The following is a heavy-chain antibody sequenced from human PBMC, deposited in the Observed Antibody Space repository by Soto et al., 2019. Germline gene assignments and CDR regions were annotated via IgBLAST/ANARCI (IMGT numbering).Heavy chain of an antibody. Sequence: QVQLVQSGAEVKKPGSSVKVSCKASGGTFSSYAISWVQQAPGQGLEWMGGIIPIFGTANYAQKFQGRVTITADESTSTAYMELSSLRSEDTAVYYCARQDCSGGSYYGAPYNWFDPWGQGTLVTVSS. V-gene: IGHV1-69*12. D-gene: IGHD2-15*01. CDR3: ARQDCSGGSYYGAPYNWFDP. CDR2: IIPIFGTA. CDR1: GGTFSSYA. J-gene: IGHJ5*02.